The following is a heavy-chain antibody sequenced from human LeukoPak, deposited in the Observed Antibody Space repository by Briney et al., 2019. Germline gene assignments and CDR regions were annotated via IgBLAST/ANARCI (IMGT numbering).Heavy chain of an antibody. D-gene: IGHD5-18*01. V-gene: IGHV4-59*01. CDR3: ARVESGYSYGPIDY. CDR1: GGFINLYY. Sequence: PSETLSLICTVSGGFINLYYWSWFRQPPGKGLEWIGYIYYSGSTNYNPSLKSRVTISVDTSKNQFSLKVRSVTAEDRAVYYCARVESGYSYGPIDYWGQGTLVTVSS. CDR2: IYYSGST. J-gene: IGHJ4*02.